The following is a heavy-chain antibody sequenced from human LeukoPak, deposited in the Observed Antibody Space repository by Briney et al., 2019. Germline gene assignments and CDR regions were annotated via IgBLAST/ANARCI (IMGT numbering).Heavy chain of an antibody. J-gene: IGHJ4*02. CDR3: ARDVSGRYGVDY. Sequence: PGGSLRLSCAASGFTFSSHGMHWVRQAPGKGLEWVAVISYDGSEKHYADSVKSRFTISRDNSKNTLSLQMNSLRTEDTALYYCARDVSGRYGVDYWGQGTLVTVSS. V-gene: IGHV3-30-3*01. CDR2: ISYDGSEK. CDR1: GFTFSSHG. D-gene: IGHD1-26*01.